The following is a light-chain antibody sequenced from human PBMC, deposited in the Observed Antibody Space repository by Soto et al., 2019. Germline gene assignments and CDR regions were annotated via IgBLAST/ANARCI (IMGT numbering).Light chain of an antibody. CDR1: QSVSTY. CDR3: QQRSNWPVT. J-gene: IGKJ1*01. CDR2: DAS. Sequence: EIVLTQSPATLSLSPGERATLSCRASQSVSTYLAWYQQKPGQAPRLLIYDASSRATGIPARFSGSGSGTEFTLTISSLEPEDFAVYCCQQRSNWPVTFCQGTRVEIK. V-gene: IGKV3-11*01.